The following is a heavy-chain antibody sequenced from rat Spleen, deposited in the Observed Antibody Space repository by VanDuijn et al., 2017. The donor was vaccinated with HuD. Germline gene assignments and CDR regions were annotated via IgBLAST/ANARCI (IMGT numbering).Heavy chain of an antibody. Sequence: EVKLVESGGGLVQPGRSLKLSCAASGFNFNDYWMGWVRQAPGKGLEWIGEINKDSSTINYTPSLKDKFTISRDNAQNTLYLQMSKLGSEDTAIYYCARAGVQLRVMDAWGQGASVTVSS. D-gene: IGHD1-5*01. J-gene: IGHJ4*01. V-gene: IGHV4-2*01. CDR1: GFNFNDYW. CDR3: ARAGVQLRVMDA. CDR2: INKDSSTI.